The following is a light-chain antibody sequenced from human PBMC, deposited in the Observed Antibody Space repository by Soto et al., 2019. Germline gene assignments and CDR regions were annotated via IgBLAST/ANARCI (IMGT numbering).Light chain of an antibody. CDR2: DAS. CDR1: QSVSSN. V-gene: IGKV3-15*01. J-gene: IGKJ4*01. Sequence: EIVMTQSPATLSVSPGESATLSCRASQSVSSNLAWYQRKPGQAPRLLIYDASTRATGVPARFSGSRSGTEFSLTISSLQSEDFAVYYCQQYSSWLLTFGGGTKVEIK. CDR3: QQYSSWLLT.